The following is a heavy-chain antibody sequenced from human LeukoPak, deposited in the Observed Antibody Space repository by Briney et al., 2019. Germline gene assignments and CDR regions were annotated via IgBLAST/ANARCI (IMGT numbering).Heavy chain of an antibody. CDR3: ARDEQWLVPISRPFYGMDV. D-gene: IGHD6-19*01. J-gene: IGHJ6*02. CDR1: GYTFTSSG. V-gene: IGHV1-18*01. CDR2: INTYNGNT. Sequence: GASVKVSCKASGYTFTSSGISWVRQAPGQGLEWMGWINTYNGNTNYAQKLQGRVTMTTDTPTSTAHMELRSLRSDDTAVYYCARDEQWLVPISRPFYGMDVWGQGTTVTVSS.